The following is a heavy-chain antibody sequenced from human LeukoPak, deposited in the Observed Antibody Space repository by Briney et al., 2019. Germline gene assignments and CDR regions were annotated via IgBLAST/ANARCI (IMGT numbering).Heavy chain of an antibody. V-gene: IGHV3-33*06. CDR2: IWDDGSKK. CDR3: AKERGGQDWDFDL. J-gene: IGHJ2*01. D-gene: IGHD3-10*01. Sequence: GGSLRLSCAASGLNFNDNDMDWVRQAPGKGLEWVAVIWDDGSKKYYAESVKGRFTISRDISKNMLYLQMNSLRVEDTAVYYCAKERGGQDWDFDLWGRGTLVTVSS. CDR1: GLNFNDND.